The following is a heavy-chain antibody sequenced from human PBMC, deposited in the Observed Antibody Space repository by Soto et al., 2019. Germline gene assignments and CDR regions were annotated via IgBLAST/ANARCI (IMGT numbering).Heavy chain of an antibody. CDR1: GYGFTSYW. Sequence: GESLKISCKGSGYGFTSYWISWVRQMPGKGLEWMGRIDPSDSYTNYSPSFQGHVTISADKSISTAYLQWSSLKASDTAMYYCARLGKEYSSSTGSALYYYYGMDVWGQGTTVTVSS. CDR3: ARLGKEYSSSTGSALYYYYGMDV. CDR2: IDPSDSYT. V-gene: IGHV5-10-1*01. J-gene: IGHJ6*02. D-gene: IGHD6-6*01.